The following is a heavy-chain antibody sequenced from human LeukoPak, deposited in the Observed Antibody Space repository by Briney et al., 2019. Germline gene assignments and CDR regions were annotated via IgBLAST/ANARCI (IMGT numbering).Heavy chain of an antibody. Sequence: ASVKVSCKASGYTFTSYYMHWVRQAPGQGLEWMGRINPNGGGAIYAQKFQGRVTMTRDTSISTAYMELSRLRSDDTAMYYCARERALAVVDFDNWGQGTLVTVSS. CDR2: INPNGGGA. CDR1: GYTFTSYY. CDR3: ARERALAVVDFDN. V-gene: IGHV1-2*06. J-gene: IGHJ4*02. D-gene: IGHD6-19*01.